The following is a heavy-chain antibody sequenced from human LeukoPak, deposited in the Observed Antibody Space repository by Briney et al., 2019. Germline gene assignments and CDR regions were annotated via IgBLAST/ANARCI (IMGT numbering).Heavy chain of an antibody. Sequence: ASLKVSCKASGYTFTSYDINWVRQATGQGLEWMGWMNPNSGNTGYAQKFQGRVTMTRNTSISTANLELSSLRYEYTAVYYCARGARSGSYRLFDYWGQGTLVTVSS. CDR3: ARGARSGSYRLFDY. D-gene: IGHD3-10*01. J-gene: IGHJ4*02. CDR2: MNPNSGNT. CDR1: GYTFTSYD. V-gene: IGHV1-8*01.